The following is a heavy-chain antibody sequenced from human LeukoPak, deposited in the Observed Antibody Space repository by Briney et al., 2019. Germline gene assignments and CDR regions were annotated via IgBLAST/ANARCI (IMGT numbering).Heavy chain of an antibody. V-gene: IGHV1-18*04. D-gene: IGHD6-19*01. CDR2: ISRYNGDT. CDR3: ARDYIAPYSSGWYPDY. J-gene: IGHJ4*02. CDR1: GYSFTSYA. Sequence: ASVKVSCKASGYSFTSYAISWLRQAPGQGLEWMGWISRYNGDTKYAQKVQGRVTMTTGTSTSTAYMDLRNLRSDDTAVYYCARDYIAPYSSGWYPDYWGQGTLVTVSS.